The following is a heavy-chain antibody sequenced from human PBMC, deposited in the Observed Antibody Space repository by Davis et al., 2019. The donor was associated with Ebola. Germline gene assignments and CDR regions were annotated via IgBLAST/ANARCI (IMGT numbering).Heavy chain of an antibody. CDR1: RYTFTSYY. J-gene: IGHJ4*02. Sequence: AASVKVSCKASRYTFTSYYMHWVRQAPGQGLEWMGIINPSGGSTNYAQKFQGRITLTRDTSTSTVYMELSSLRSEDTAVYYCARYTSGSSLGYWGQGTLVTVSS. CDR2: INPSGGST. D-gene: IGHD5-12*01. CDR3: ARYTSGSSLGY. V-gene: IGHV1-46*01.